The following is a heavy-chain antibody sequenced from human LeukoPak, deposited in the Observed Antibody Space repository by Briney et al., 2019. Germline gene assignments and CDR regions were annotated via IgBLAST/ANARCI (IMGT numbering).Heavy chain of an antibody. CDR3: ARAPQLGWFDP. D-gene: IGHD2-2*01. V-gene: IGHV1-69*04. CDR1: GGTFSSYA. J-gene: IGHJ5*02. CDR2: IIPILGIA. Sequence: GASVRVSCKASGGTFSSYAISWVRQAPGQGLEWMGRIIPILGIANYAQKFQGRVTITADESTSTAYMELSSLRSEDTAVYYCARAPQLGWFDPWGQGTLVTVSS.